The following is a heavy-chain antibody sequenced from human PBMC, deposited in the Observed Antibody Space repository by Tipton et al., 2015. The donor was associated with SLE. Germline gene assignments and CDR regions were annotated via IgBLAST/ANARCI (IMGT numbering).Heavy chain of an antibody. V-gene: IGHV3-30-3*01. D-gene: IGHD3-9*01. CDR2: ISYDGNIE. J-gene: IGHJ4*02. CDR1: GFIFRNYA. CDR3: AIDDWSALGCLAY. Sequence: SLRLSCAASGFIFRNYAMYWVRQAAGKGPEWVALISYDGNIESYTDSVRGRFTISRDNSKNTVYVQMNSLRAEDTAVYYCAIDDWSALGCLAYWGQGTLVTVSS.